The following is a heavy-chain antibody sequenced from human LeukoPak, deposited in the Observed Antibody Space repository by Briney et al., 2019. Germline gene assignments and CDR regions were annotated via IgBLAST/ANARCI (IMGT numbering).Heavy chain of an antibody. V-gene: IGHV4-39*07. CDR2: IYYSGST. CDR3: ARAYFSSWYMNWFDP. Sequence: KASETLSLTCTVSGGSISSSSYYWGWIRQPPGKGLEWIGSIYYSGSTYYNPSLKSRVTISVDTSKNQFSLKLSSVTAADTAVYYCARAYFSSWYMNWFDPWGQGTLVTVSS. J-gene: IGHJ5*02. CDR1: GGSISSSSYY. D-gene: IGHD6-13*01.